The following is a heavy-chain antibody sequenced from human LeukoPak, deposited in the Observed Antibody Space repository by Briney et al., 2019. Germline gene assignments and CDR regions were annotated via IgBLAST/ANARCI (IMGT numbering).Heavy chain of an antibody. V-gene: IGHV3-49*03. CDR2: IRSKAYGGTT. Sequence: GGSLRLSCTASGFTFGDYAMSWFRQAPGKGLEWVGFIRSKAYGGTTEYAASVKGRFTISRDDSKSIAYLQMNSLKTEDTAVYYCTSETFRDYGDVPFDYWGQGTLVTVSS. CDR1: GFTFGDYA. J-gene: IGHJ4*02. D-gene: IGHD4-17*01. CDR3: TSETFRDYGDVPFDY.